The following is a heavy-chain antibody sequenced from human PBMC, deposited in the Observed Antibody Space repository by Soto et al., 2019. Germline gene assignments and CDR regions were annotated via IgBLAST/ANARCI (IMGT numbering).Heavy chain of an antibody. J-gene: IGHJ4*02. D-gene: IGHD3-9*01. V-gene: IGHV3-74*01. CDR2: INSDGSST. Sequence: GGSLRLSCAASGFTFSSYWMHWVRQAPGKGLVWVSRINSDGSSTSYADSVKGRFTISRDNAKNTLYLQMNSPRAEDTAVYYCAREGVLRYFDWPLDYWGQGTLVTVSS. CDR3: AREGVLRYFDWPLDY. CDR1: GFTFSSYW.